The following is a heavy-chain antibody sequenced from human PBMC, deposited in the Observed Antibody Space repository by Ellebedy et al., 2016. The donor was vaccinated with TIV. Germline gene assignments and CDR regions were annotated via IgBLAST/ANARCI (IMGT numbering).Heavy chain of an antibody. Sequence: GESLKISXAASGFSISNYWMHWVRQAPGKGLAWVSRSNHNEGGTTYADSVKGRFTMSRDNDKNTLYLQMNSLRAEDTAVYYCARGDSTSWYANYYYYGMDVWGQGTTVTVSS. CDR1: GFSISNYW. D-gene: IGHD6-13*01. CDR2: SNHNEGGT. V-gene: IGHV3-74*01. J-gene: IGHJ6*02. CDR3: ARGDSTSWYANYYYYGMDV.